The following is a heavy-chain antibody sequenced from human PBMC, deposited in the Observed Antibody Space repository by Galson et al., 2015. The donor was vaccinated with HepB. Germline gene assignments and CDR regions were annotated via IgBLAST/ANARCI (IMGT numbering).Heavy chain of an antibody. CDR3: ATSRGFGDDDSTVAIDC. J-gene: IGHJ4*02. CDR2: IKSKAEDGTT. V-gene: IGHV3-15*01. Sequence: SLRLSCAASGFTFNNAWMSWVRQAPGKGLEWVGRIKSKAEDGTTVYAATVKGRFTISRDDSKNTLYLQMNSLTTEDTAVYYCATSRGFGDDDSTVAIDCGSQGTLVTVSS. CDR1: GFTFNNAW. D-gene: IGHD3-10*01.